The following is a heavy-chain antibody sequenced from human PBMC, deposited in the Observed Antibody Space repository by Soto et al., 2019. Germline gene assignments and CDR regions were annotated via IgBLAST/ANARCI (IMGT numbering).Heavy chain of an antibody. CDR2: INQDGSEK. Sequence: EVQLVESGGGLVQPGGSLRLSCAASGFTFSSYWMSWVRQAPGKGLERVANINQDGSEKFYVDSVKGRFSNSRDNDKRSLYLQMNTLRVEDTAVYYCARDGSSSWYSYYYNGMDVWGQGTTVTVSS. CDR3: ARDGSSSWYSYYYNGMDV. J-gene: IGHJ6*02. V-gene: IGHV3-7*05. D-gene: IGHD6-13*01. CDR1: GFTFSSYW.